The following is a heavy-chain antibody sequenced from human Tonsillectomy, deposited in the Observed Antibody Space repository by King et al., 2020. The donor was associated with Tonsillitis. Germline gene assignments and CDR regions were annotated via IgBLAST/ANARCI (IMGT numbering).Heavy chain of an antibody. Sequence: QLVQSGAEVKKPGSSVKVSCKASGGTFSSYAISWVRQAPGQGLEWMGRIIPILGIANYAQKFQGRVTITADKSTSTAYMELSSLRSEDTAVYYCARVRYYDSSGPLDYWGQGTLVTVSS. CDR2: IIPILGIA. J-gene: IGHJ4*02. CDR1: GGTFSSYA. V-gene: IGHV1-69*09. D-gene: IGHD3-22*01. CDR3: ARVRYYDSSGPLDY.